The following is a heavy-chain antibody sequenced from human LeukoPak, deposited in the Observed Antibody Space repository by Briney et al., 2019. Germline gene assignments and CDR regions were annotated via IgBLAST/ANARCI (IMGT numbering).Heavy chain of an antibody. CDR2: ITASSTAI. CDR3: ARDRGNQRGYYYYYMDV. J-gene: IGHJ6*03. V-gene: IGHV3-21*01. CDR1: GFTFNTYT. D-gene: IGHD1-14*01. Sequence: GGSLRLSCAASGFTFNTYTMNCVRQDLGKGLEWVSSITASSTAIYSADSVKGRFTISRDNAKNLLYLQMNSLRAEDTAVYYSARDRGNQRGYYYYYMDVWGKGTTVTVSS.